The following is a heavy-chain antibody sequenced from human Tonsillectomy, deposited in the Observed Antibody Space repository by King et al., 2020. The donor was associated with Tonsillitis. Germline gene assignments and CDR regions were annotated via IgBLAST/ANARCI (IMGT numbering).Heavy chain of an antibody. Sequence: EVQLVESGAEVKKPGESLKISCEASGYTFRRYWIGWVRQRAGKGLEWMGIIYPGDTDTRYSPSFEGQVTISVDESISTAYLQWSSLKASDTAIYFCARMLSPLTLSGFHIWGQGTMVTVSS. CDR1: GYTFRRYW. D-gene: IGHD3-16*01. CDR3: ARMLSPLTLSGFHI. V-gene: IGHV5-51*01. CDR2: IYPGDTDT. J-gene: IGHJ3*02.